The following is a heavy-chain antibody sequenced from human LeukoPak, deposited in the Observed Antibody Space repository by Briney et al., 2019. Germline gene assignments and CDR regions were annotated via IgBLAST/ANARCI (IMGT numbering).Heavy chain of an antibody. Sequence: SETLSLTCTVSGGSISSYYWSWIRQPPGRGLEWIGYIYYSGSTNYNPSLKSRVTISVDTSKNQFSLKLSSVTAADTAVYYCARMGVYYYYYYMDVWGKGTTVTVSS. CDR3: ARMGVYYYYYYMDV. J-gene: IGHJ6*03. D-gene: IGHD2-8*01. V-gene: IGHV4-59*01. CDR2: IYYSGST. CDR1: GGSISSYY.